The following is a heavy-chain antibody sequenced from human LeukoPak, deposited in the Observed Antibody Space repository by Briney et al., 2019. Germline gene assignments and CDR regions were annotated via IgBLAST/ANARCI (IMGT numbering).Heavy chain of an antibody. CDR1: GGSVSDY. CDR2: INQSGSV. V-gene: IGHV4-34*01. Sequence: PSETLSLTCAVSGGSVSDYWAWSRQPPGKGLEWIGAINQSGSVKYNPSLKSRVTISLDMSKNQFSLMLSSMIVADPAVYYGARRVGYMSGYYRGGFYYYDFWGQGTLVTVSS. D-gene: IGHD6-19*01. J-gene: IGHJ4*02. CDR3: ARRVGYMSGYYRGGFYYYDF.